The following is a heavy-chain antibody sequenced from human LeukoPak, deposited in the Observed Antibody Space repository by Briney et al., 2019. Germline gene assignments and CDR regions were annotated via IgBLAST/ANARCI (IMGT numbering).Heavy chain of an antibody. D-gene: IGHD3-9*01. J-gene: IGHJ4*02. CDR2: IYYSGTT. CDR1: GDSISSGAVY. Sequence: SETLSLTCTVSGDSISSGAVYWNWIRQPPGQGLEWVGYIYYSGTTYYNPALKSRVTISVDTSKNQFSLKLSSVTAADAAVYYYARGLTGIDYWGQGTLVTVSS. V-gene: IGHV4-30-4*01. CDR3: ARGLTGIDY.